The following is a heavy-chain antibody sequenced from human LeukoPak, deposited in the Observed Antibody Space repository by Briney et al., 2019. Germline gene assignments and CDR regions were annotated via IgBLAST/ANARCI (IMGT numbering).Heavy chain of an antibody. CDR2: INPNSGGT. Sequence: ASVTVSCKASGYTFTSYGISWVRQSPGQGLEWMGWINPNSGGTNYAQKFQGWVTMTRDTSISTDYMELSRLRSDDTAVYYCARDRDVDAFDIWGQGTMVTVSS. D-gene: IGHD2-21*02. V-gene: IGHV1-2*04. CDR3: ARDRDVDAFDI. J-gene: IGHJ3*02. CDR1: GYTFTSYG.